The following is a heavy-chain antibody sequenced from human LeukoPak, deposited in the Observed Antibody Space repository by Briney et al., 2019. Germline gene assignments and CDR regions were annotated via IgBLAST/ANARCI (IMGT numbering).Heavy chain of an antibody. CDR1: GFTFSSYG. CDR3: AKQGDSSGPRAFDI. D-gene: IGHD3-22*01. CDR2: IRYDGSNK. Sequence: PGGSLRLSCAASGFTFSSYGMHWVRQAPGKGLEWVAFIRYDGSNKYYADSLKCRFTISRDNSKNTLYLQMTSLSAEDTAVSYCAKQGDSSGPRAFDIWGQGTMVTVSS. V-gene: IGHV3-30*02. J-gene: IGHJ3*02.